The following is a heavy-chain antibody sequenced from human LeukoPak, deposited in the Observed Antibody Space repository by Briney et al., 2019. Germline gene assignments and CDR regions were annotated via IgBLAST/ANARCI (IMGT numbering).Heavy chain of an antibody. J-gene: IGHJ4*02. Sequence: SETLSLTCAVYGGSFSDYFWSWIRQPPGKGLEWIGEISHSGSTTYNPSLRSRVTISGDTSKKQFSLKLSSVTAADTAVYYCARDDSEIIDYWGQGTLVTVSS. CDR2: ISHSGST. D-gene: IGHD5-24*01. CDR3: ARDDSEIIDY. CDR1: GGSFSDYF. V-gene: IGHV4-34*01.